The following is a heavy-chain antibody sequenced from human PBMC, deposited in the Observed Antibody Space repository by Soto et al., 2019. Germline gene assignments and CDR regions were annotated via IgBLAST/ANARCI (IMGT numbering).Heavy chain of an antibody. J-gene: IGHJ5*02. CDR2: IYWDDDK. CDR3: AHSLFDWLFGMGWFDP. D-gene: IGHD3-9*01. Sequence: QITLKESGPTLVKPTQTLTLTCTFSGFSLSTSGVGVGWIRQPPGKALEWLALIYWDDDKRYSPSLKSRLTTTKDTSKTLLVLTMTNMDPVDTATYYCAHSLFDWLFGMGWFDPWGQGTLVTVSS. CDR1: GFSLSTSGVG. V-gene: IGHV2-5*02.